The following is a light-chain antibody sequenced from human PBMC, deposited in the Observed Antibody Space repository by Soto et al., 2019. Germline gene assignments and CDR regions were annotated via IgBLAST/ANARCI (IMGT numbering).Light chain of an antibody. CDR2: EVS. Sequence: QSVLTQPPSASGSPGQSVTISCTRTSSDVGGYNYVSWYQQHPGKAPKLMIYEVSKRPSGVPDRFSGSKSGNTASLTVSGLQAEDEADYYCSSYAGNNNLVFGGGTKVTVL. CDR1: SSDVGGYNY. J-gene: IGLJ2*01. V-gene: IGLV2-8*01. CDR3: SSYAGNNNLV.